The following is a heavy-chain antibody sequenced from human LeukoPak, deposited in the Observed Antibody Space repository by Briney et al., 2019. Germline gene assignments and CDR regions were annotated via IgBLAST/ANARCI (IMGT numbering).Heavy chain of an antibody. D-gene: IGHD5-12*01. Sequence: SETLSLTCTVSGGSISSSSYYWSWIRQPPGKGLEWIGYIYYSGSTNYNPSLKSRVTISVDTSKNQFSLKLSSVTAADTAVYYCATTSDIVATADAFDIWGQGTMVTVSS. CDR3: ATTSDIVATADAFDI. CDR1: GGSISSSSYY. V-gene: IGHV4-61*05. J-gene: IGHJ3*02. CDR2: IYYSGST.